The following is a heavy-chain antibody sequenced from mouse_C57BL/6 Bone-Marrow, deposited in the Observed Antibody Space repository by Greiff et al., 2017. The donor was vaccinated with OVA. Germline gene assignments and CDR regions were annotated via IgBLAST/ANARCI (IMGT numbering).Heavy chain of an antibody. J-gene: IGHJ1*03. CDR2: IHPNSGST. D-gene: IGHD1-2*01. V-gene: IGHV1-64*01. Sequence: QVQLKQPGAELVKPGASVKLSCKASGYTFTSYWMHWVKQRPGQGLEWIGMIHPNSGSTNYNEKFKSKATLTVDKSSSTAYMQLSSLTSEDSAVYYCARGYSYWYFDVWGTGTTVTVSS. CDR1: GYTFTSYW. CDR3: ARGYSYWYFDV.